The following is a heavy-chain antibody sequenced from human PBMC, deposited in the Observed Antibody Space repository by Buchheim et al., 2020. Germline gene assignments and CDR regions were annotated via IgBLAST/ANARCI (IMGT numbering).Heavy chain of an antibody. CDR3: ARRVRDSSGYNCDF. Sequence: EVQLVQSGAEVKRPGESLRISCQGSGYSFTGAYIAWVRQMPGKGLEWMGLIYPGDSYTKYSPSFEGLVTMSVDNSIRAAYLQWRSLMTSDTAIYYCARRVRDSSGYNCDFWGQGTL. CDR1: GYSFTGAY. D-gene: IGHD5-24*01. J-gene: IGHJ4*02. CDR2: IYPGDSYT. V-gene: IGHV5-51*01.